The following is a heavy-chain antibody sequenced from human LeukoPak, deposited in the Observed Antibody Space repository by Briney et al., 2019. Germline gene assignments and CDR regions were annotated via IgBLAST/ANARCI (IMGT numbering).Heavy chain of an antibody. CDR1: GGSFSGYY. D-gene: IGHD6-13*01. CDR2: INHSGST. J-gene: IGHJ5*02. V-gene: IGHV4-34*01. Sequence: PSETLSLTCAVYGGSFSGYYWSWIRQPPGKGLEWIGEINHSGSTNYNPSLKSRVTISVDTSKNQFSLKLSSVTAADTAVYYCARQLSSSRFDPWGQGILVTVSS. CDR3: ARQLSSSRFDP.